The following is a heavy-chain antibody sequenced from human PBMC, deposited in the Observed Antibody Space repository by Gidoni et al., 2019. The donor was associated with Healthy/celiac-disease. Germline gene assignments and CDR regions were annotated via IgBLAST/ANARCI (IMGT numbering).Heavy chain of an antibody. CDR2: IIPIFGTA. J-gene: IGHJ6*02. V-gene: IGHV1-69*01. CDR3: ARNIVVVPAAKKGYYYYGMDV. CDR1: GGTFSSYA. Sequence: QVQLVQSGAEVKKPGSSVKVSCKASGGTFSSYAISWVRQAPGQGLEWMGGIIPIFGTANYAQKFQGRVTITADESTSTVYMELSSLRSEDTAVYYCARNIVVVPAAKKGYYYYGMDVWGQGTTVTVSS. D-gene: IGHD2-2*01.